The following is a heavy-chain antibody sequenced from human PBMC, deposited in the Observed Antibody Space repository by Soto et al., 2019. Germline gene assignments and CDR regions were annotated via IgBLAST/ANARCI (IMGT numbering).Heavy chain of an antibody. CDR3: ARGPSGDKVDY. Sequence: SETLSLTCTVSGGSISSYYWSWIRQPPGKGLEWIGYIYYSGTTYNNPSLTSRVTISVDTSNNQFSLKLSSLSAADTAVYYCARGPSGDKVDYWGQGTLVTVSS. CDR1: GGSISSYY. D-gene: IGHD7-27*01. J-gene: IGHJ4*02. V-gene: IGHV4-59*08. CDR2: IYYSGTT.